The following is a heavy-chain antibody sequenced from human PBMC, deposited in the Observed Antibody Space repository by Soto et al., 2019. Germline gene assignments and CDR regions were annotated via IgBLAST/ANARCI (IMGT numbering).Heavy chain of an antibody. Sequence: QVTLKESGPTLVKPTQTLTLTCTFSGVSLSTSGMGVGGIRQPPGKALEWLALVYWDDDKRYSPSLKSRLTITKDNSKTQVVLTMTYMDPVDTATYYCAHMIEGAFFDPWGQGTLVTVSS. D-gene: IGHD2-21*01. CDR2: VYWDDDK. CDR3: AHMIEGAFFDP. CDR1: GVSLSTSGMG. J-gene: IGHJ5*02. V-gene: IGHV2-5*02.